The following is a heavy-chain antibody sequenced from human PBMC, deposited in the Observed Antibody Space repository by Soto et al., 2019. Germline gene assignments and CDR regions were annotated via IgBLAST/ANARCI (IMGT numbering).Heavy chain of an antibody. CDR2: ISSSSSTI. J-gene: IGHJ5*02. D-gene: IGHD6-13*01. CDR1: GFTFSSFS. V-gene: IGHV3-48*01. Sequence: LRLSCAASGFTFSSFSMNWVRQAPGKGLEWVSYISSSSSTIYYADSVKGRFTISRDNAKNSLYLQMNSLRAEDTAVYYCARHPERIAQIGWFDPWGQGTLVTVSS. CDR3: ARHPERIAQIGWFDP.